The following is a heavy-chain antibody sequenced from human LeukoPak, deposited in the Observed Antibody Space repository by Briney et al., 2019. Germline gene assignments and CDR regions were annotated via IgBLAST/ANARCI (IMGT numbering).Heavy chain of an antibody. J-gene: IGHJ4*02. V-gene: IGHV1-18*01. D-gene: IGHD3-10*01. CDR1: GYTFTSYG. CDR2: ISAYNGNT. Sequence: GSVKVSCKASGYTFTSYGISWMRQAPGQGLQWMGLISAYNGNTNYAQKLQGRVTMTTDTSTSTAYMELRSLRSDDTAVYYCARDQDPITMVRGVIIPVGYWGQGTLVTVSS. CDR3: ARDQDPITMVRGVIIPVGY.